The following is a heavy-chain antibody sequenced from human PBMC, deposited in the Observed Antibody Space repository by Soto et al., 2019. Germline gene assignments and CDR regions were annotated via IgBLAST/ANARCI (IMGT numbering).Heavy chain of an antibody. CDR2: ISWNSGSI. V-gene: IGHV3-9*01. J-gene: IGHJ1*01. Sequence: EVQLVESGGGLVQPGRSLRLSCAASGFTFDDYAMHWVRQAPGKGLEWVSGISWNSGSIGYADSVKGRFTISRDNAKNSLYLQMNSLRAEDTALYYCAKDTGAAVGATGEYFQHWGQGTLVTVSS. D-gene: IGHD1-26*01. CDR1: GFTFDDYA. CDR3: AKDTGAAVGATGEYFQH.